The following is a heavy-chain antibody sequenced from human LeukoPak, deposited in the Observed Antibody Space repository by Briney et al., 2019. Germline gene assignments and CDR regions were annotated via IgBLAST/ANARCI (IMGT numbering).Heavy chain of an antibody. CDR3: TSRPRYDGSDSYYYGMDV. CDR2: IHHSGRT. D-gene: IGHD3-10*01. Sequence: PSGTLSLTCAVSGGSMSTNTWWTWVRQFPGKGLEWIGEIHHSGRTNYKPSLKSRVTVSLDKSKNQFSLNLISVTAADTAVYHCTSRPRYDGSDSYYYGMDVWGQGATVTVSS. V-gene: IGHV4-4*02. CDR1: GGSMSTNTW. J-gene: IGHJ6*02.